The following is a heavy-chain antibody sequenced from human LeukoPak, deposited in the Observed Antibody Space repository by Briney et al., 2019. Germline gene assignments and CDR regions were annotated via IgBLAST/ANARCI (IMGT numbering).Heavy chain of an antibody. CDR1: GGSISSGGYY. CDR2: IYYSGST. D-gene: IGHD2-8*01. V-gene: IGHV4-31*03. CDR3: ARAWMGCNAFDI. Sequence: SETLSLTCTVSGGSISSGGYYWSWIRQHPGKGLEWIGYIYYSGSTYYNPSLKSRVTISVDTSKNQFSLKLSSVTAADTAVYYCARAWMGCNAFDIWGQGTMVTVSS. J-gene: IGHJ3*02.